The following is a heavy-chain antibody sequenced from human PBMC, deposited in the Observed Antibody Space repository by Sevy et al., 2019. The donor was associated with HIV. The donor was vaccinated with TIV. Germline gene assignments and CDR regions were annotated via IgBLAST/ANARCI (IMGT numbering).Heavy chain of an antibody. D-gene: IGHD3-22*01. CDR3: AITKDSCDNSGSPFDY. V-gene: IGHV1-24*01. Sequence: ASVKVSCKVSGYTLTKLAMHWVRQAPGKGLEWMGTFDPEDGEKIYAQKFQGRVTMTEDTSIDTAYMELSSLRSEDTAVFYCAITKDSCDNSGSPFDYWGQGTLVTVSS. CDR2: FDPEDGEK. CDR1: GYTLTKLA. J-gene: IGHJ4*02.